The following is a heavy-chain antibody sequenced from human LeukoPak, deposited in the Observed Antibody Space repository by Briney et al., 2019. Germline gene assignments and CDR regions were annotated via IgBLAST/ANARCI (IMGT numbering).Heavy chain of an antibody. CDR3: ARGDDDYGDGFDY. CDR2: ISGSGGST. CDR1: GFTLSSYA. J-gene: IGHJ4*02. V-gene: IGHV3-23*01. Sequence: PGGSLRHSFSASGFTLSSYAMGWVRQAPGKGLEWVSAISGSGGSTCYADSVKGRFTISRDNAKNTLYLQMNSLRAEDTAVYYCARGDDDYGDGFDYWGQGTLVTVSS. D-gene: IGHD4-17*01.